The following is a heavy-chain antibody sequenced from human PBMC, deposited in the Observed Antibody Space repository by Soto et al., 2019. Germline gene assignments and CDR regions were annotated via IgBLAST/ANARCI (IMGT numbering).Heavy chain of an antibody. J-gene: IGHJ4*02. Sequence: PXETLYLTCTVSGFSLGSSSYYWGWIRQSPGKGLEWIGNIYYSGNTFYNPSLKSRVTISVDTSKNQFYLHLSSVTAADTAIFYCASIAAPGTTHFDFWGQGTLVTVSS. D-gene: IGHD6-13*01. CDR3: ASIAAPGTTHFDF. V-gene: IGHV4-39*01. CDR1: GFSLGSSSYY. CDR2: IYYSGNT.